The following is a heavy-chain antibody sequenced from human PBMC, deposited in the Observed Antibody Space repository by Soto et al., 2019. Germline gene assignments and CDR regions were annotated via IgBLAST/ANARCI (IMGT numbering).Heavy chain of an antibody. CDR1: GFTFSSYA. CDR3: AKETLGDCSSGSCRIDY. CDR2: ISGSGDST. J-gene: IGHJ4*02. D-gene: IGHD2-15*01. Sequence: EVQLLESGGGLVQPGGSLRLSCAASGFTFSSYAMSWVRQAPGKGLEWVSTISGSGDSTDYADSVRGRFTISRDNSKNTLYQQMNRLRAEDTAVYYCAKETLGDCSSGSCRIDYWGQGTLVTVSS. V-gene: IGHV3-23*01.